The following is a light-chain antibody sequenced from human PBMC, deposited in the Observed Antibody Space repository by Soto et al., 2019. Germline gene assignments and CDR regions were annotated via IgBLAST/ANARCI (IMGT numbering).Light chain of an antibody. J-gene: IGKJ2*01. CDR2: DAS. Sequence: EIVLTQSPDALSLSAGERSTLSWMASQTASSSHLAWYQQKPGQAPRLLIYDASSRATGISDRFSGSGSGTDFTLTISRLESEDFAVYYCQQYGRSPYTFDEGTKVDI. CDR1: QTASSSH. CDR3: QQYGRSPYT. V-gene: IGKV3-20*01.